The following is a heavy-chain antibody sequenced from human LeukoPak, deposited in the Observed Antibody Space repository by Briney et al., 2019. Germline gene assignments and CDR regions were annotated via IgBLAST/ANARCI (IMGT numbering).Heavy chain of an antibody. CDR2: IFPGDSDT. Sequence: GESLKISCKGSGYSFPTSWIAWVRQMPGKGLELMGIIFPGDSDTRYSPSFQGQVTISADKSISTAYLQWSSLQASDTAFYYCVRRINHWFDPWGQGTLVTVSS. V-gene: IGHV5-51*01. CDR3: VRRINHWFDP. J-gene: IGHJ5*02. CDR1: GYSFPTSW.